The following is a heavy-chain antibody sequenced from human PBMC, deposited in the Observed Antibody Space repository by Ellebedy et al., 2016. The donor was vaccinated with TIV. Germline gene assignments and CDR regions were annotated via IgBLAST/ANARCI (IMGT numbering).Heavy chain of an antibody. J-gene: IGHJ4*02. Sequence: AASVKVSCKASGYTFSDYYIHWVRQAPGQGLEWMGWINPNSGSTNFAPKFQGGVTMTRDTSISTAYMGLSRLTSDDTAVYYCARDTSGSYHFDYWGQGTLVTVSS. CDR2: INPNSGST. V-gene: IGHV1-2*02. CDR1: GYTFSDYY. CDR3: ARDTSGSYHFDY. D-gene: IGHD1-26*01.